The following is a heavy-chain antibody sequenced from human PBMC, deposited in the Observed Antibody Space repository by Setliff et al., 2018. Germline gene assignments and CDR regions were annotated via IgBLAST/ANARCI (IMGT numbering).Heavy chain of an antibody. CDR1: GGSISSYY. CDR3: AREQWLDPPGYYYMDV. D-gene: IGHD6-19*01. J-gene: IGHJ6*03. CDR2: IYIGGSA. V-gene: IGHV4-4*07. Sequence: SETLSLTCTVSGGSISSYYWSWIRQSAGKGLEWIGHIYIGGSANYNPSLKSRVTMSIGTSKNQFSLKLNSVTAADMAVYYCAREQWLDPPGYYYMDVWAKGTTVTVSS.